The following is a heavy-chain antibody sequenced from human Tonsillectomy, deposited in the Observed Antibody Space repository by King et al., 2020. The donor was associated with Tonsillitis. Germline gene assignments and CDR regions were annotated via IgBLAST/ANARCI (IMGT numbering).Heavy chain of an antibody. D-gene: IGHD3-10*01. CDR1: GDTFHKYA. CDR3: ASSRYCCGSGSYHSSDWCDP. V-gene: IGHV1-69*04. CDR2: VIPLIDTA. J-gene: IGHJ5*02. Sequence: QVQLLRSGAEVKKPGSSVKVSCKASGDTFHKYAISWVRQAPGQGLEWMGRVIPLIDTANYAPKFQGRVTISADTSARTAFMELSSLTSDDSAVYYCASSRYCCGSGSYHSSDWCDPWGQGTLVIVSS.